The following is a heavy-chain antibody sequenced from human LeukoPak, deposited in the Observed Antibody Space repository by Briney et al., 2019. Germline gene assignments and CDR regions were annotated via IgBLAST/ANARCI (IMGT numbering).Heavy chain of an antibody. CDR1: GFTFSSYA. CDR2: ISYDGSNK. Sequence: GGSLRLSCAASGFTFSSYAMHWVRQAPGKGLEWVAVISYDGSNKYYADSVKGRFTISRDNSKNTLYLQMNSLRAEDTAVYYCAAYYYGSGSSPLGPWGQGTLVTVSS. D-gene: IGHD3-10*01. J-gene: IGHJ5*02. CDR3: AAYYYGSGSSPLGP. V-gene: IGHV3-30*04.